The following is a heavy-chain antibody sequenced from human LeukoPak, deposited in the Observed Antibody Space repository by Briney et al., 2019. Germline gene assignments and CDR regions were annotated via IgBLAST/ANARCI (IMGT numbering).Heavy chain of an antibody. Sequence: SETLSLTCTVSGGSISSYYWSWIRQPPGKGLEWIANIYNSGGTKYHPSLKSRVTISLDTSKNQFSLKLSSVTAADTAVYYCARASKDEVVAPRTFFGYYYMDVWGKGTTVTVSS. CDR1: GGSISSYY. CDR2: IYNSGGT. V-gene: IGHV4-59*01. J-gene: IGHJ6*03. CDR3: ARASKDEVVAPRTFFGYYYMDV. D-gene: IGHD2-15*01.